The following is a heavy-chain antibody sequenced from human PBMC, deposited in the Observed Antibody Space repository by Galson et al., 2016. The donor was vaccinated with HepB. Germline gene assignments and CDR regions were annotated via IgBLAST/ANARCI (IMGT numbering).Heavy chain of an antibody. J-gene: IGHJ3*02. D-gene: IGHD3-10*01. CDR2: IYPSDSDT. CDR1: GYNFINYW. Sequence: QSGAEVKEPGESLRISCEASGYNFINYWIAWVRQMPGKGLECMGIIYPSDSDTRYSPSFPGQVIMSVDKSINTAYLHWSYLRASDTAIYYCAKQDGDHGDGFDIWGQGTMVTVSS. CDR3: AKQDGDHGDGFDI. V-gene: IGHV5-51*01.